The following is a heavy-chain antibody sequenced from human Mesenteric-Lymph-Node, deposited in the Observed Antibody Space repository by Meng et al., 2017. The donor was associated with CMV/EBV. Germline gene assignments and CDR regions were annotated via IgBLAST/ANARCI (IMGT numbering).Heavy chain of an antibody. CDR3: ARVGEGDLYSGSYYFDF. CDR1: GFSLSNFW. Sequence: GESLKISCTASGFSLSNFWMHWVRQAPRKGLVWVSHINPDGSFTTYADSVKGRFTISRDIAKNTLYLQMNSLRAEDTAVYSCARVGEGDLYSGSYYFDFWGRGTLVTISS. J-gene: IGHJ4*02. D-gene: IGHD1-26*01. CDR2: INPDGSFT. V-gene: IGHV3-74*01.